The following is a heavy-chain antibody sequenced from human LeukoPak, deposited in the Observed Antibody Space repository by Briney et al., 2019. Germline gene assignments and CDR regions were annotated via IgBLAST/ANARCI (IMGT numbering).Heavy chain of an antibody. J-gene: IGHJ4*02. CDR3: ARVSVEYSSSSFGY. CDR1: GYSISSGYY. CDR2: IYHSGST. V-gene: IGHV4-38-2*02. D-gene: IGHD6-6*01. Sequence: RPSETLSLTCTVSGYSISSGYYWGWIRQPPGKGLEWIGSIYHSGSTYYNPSLKSRVTISVDTSKNQFSLKLSSVTAADTAVYYCARVSVEYSSSSFGYWGQGTLVTVSS.